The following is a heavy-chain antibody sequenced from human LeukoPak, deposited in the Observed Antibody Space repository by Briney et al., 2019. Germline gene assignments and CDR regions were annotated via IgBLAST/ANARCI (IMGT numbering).Heavy chain of an antibody. CDR2: ITSSGGST. Sequence: QPGASLRLSCAASGFTFSSYAMSWVRQAPGKGLEWVSTITSSGGSTYYADSVKGRFTVSRDNSKNTLFLQTNSLRAEDTAVYYCAKGSLTILYAFDIWGQGTMVTVSS. V-gene: IGHV3-23*01. CDR1: GFTFSSYA. CDR3: AKGSLTILYAFDI. J-gene: IGHJ3*02.